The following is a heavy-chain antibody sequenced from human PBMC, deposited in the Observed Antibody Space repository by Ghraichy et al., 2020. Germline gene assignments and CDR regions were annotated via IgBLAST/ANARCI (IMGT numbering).Heavy chain of an antibody. Sequence: SETLSLTCAVYGGSFSGYYWSWIRQPPGKGLEWIGEINHSGSTNYNPSLKSRVTISVDTSKNQFSLKLSSVTAADTAVYYCARQWKERYSSPQRYFDLWGRGTLVTVSS. J-gene: IGHJ2*01. V-gene: IGHV4-34*01. CDR2: INHSGST. CDR1: GGSFSGYY. D-gene: IGHD6-19*01. CDR3: ARQWKERYSSPQRYFDL.